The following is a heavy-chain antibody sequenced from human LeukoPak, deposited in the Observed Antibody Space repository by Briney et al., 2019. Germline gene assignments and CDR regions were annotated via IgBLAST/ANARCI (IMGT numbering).Heavy chain of an antibody. CDR1: GFTFSSYA. Sequence: PGGSLRLSCAASGFTFSSYAMSWVRQAPGKGLEWVSAISGSGGSTYYADSVKGRFTISRDNSKNTLYLQMNSLRAEDTAVYYCARDNSWTYYYYGMDVWGQGTTVTVSS. J-gene: IGHJ6*02. CDR2: ISGSGGST. D-gene: IGHD6-13*01. V-gene: IGHV3-23*01. CDR3: ARDNSWTYYYYGMDV.